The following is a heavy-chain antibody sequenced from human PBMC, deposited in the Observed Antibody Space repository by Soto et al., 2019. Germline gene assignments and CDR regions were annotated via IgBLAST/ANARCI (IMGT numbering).Heavy chain of an antibody. D-gene: IGHD3-16*01. CDR3: VRVKLGSYDWFDP. Sequence: EVQLVESGGGLVPPGGSLRLSCAASGFIFSSYWMHWVRQAPGKGLAWVSRINPDGSRTTYADSVTGRFTISRDNAKNTVFLQMNSLRAEDTAVYYCVRVKLGSYDWFDPWGQGILVTVSS. CDR1: GFIFSSYW. CDR2: INPDGSRT. V-gene: IGHV3-74*01. J-gene: IGHJ5*02.